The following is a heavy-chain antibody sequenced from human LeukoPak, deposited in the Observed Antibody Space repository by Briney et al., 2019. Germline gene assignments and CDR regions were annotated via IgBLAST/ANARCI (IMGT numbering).Heavy chain of an antibody. Sequence: GGSLRLSCSASGFTFSYYAMHWVRQAPGKGLEYVSAIASDGSGTYYADSVKGRFTISRDNSKNMLYLEMNSLRVEDTATYYCAKDRSSTTSCSNYWGRGTLVTVSS. CDR2: IASDGSGT. V-gene: IGHV3-64*04. J-gene: IGHJ4*02. CDR3: AKDRSSTTSCSNY. CDR1: GFTFSYYA. D-gene: IGHD2-2*01.